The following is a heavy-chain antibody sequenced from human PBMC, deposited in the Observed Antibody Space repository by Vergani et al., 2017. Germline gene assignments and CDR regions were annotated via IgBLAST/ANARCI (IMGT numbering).Heavy chain of an antibody. D-gene: IGHD2-2*01. Sequence: QVQLEESGGGVVQPGRSLRLSCAGSGFTLSSHAMHWVRQAPGKGLEWVAFIWYDGSKEYYADSVKGRFTISRDNSKNTLYLQMNSLRAEDTAVYYCARERPEYCSSTSCYYYYYMDVWGKGTTVTVSS. J-gene: IGHJ6*03. V-gene: IGHV3-33*01. CDR2: IWYDGSKE. CDR1: GFTLSSHA. CDR3: ARERPEYCSSTSCYYYYYMDV.